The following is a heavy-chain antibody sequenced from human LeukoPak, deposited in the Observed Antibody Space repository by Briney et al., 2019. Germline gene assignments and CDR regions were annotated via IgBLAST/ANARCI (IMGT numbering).Heavy chain of an antibody. J-gene: IGHJ4*02. D-gene: IGHD3-10*01. V-gene: IGHV3-11*01. Sequence: GGSLRLSCGASGFTLSHYFMGWIRQAPGKGLEWVSYISSTGSATYYADSVKGRFSISRDNAKNSLYLQMNSLRDEDTAVYYCARESSYSFDYWGQGTLVTVSS. CDR2: ISSTGSAT. CDR1: GFTLSHYF. CDR3: ARESSYSFDY.